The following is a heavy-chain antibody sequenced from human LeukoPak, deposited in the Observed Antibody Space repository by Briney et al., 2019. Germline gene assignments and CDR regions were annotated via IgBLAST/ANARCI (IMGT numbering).Heavy chain of an antibody. CDR2: IYYSGST. CDR3: ARYNYGASALEY. J-gene: IGHJ4*02. Sequence: SETLSLTCTVSGGSINSYYWSWIRQPPGKGLDWIGYIYYSGSTSYNPSLKSRVTMSVNTSKNQLSLKLSSVTAADTAVYYCARYNYGASALEYWGQGTLVTVSS. D-gene: IGHD5-18*01. V-gene: IGHV4-59*08. CDR1: GGSINSYY.